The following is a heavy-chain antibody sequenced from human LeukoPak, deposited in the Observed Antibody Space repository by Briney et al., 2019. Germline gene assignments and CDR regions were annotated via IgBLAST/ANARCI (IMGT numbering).Heavy chain of an antibody. D-gene: IGHD6-13*01. Sequence: SETLSLACTVSGVSISTSSYYWGWIRQPPGKGLEWIGTIHYSGSTYYTPSLKSRVSMSADTSKNHFSLNLRSVSAADTAVYYCARHRAADPSDHFDYWGQGTMVTASS. CDR3: ARHRAADPSDHFDY. J-gene: IGHJ3*01. CDR2: IHYSGST. V-gene: IGHV4-39*01. CDR1: GVSISTSSYY.